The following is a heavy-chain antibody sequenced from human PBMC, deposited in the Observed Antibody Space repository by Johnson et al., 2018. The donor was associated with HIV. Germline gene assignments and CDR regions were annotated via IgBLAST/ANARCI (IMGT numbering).Heavy chain of an antibody. Sequence: VQLVESGGGVVRPGGSLRLSCAVSGFTFDDYGMSWVRQVPGKGLEWVSGINWNGGSTTYADSVKGRFTISRDNAKNSLYLQMNSPRAEDTALYHCARGDGSGSTGAFDIWGQGTMVTVSS. CDR2: INWNGGST. D-gene: IGHD3-10*01. CDR1: GFTFDDYG. CDR3: ARGDGSGSTGAFDI. V-gene: IGHV3-20*01. J-gene: IGHJ3*02.